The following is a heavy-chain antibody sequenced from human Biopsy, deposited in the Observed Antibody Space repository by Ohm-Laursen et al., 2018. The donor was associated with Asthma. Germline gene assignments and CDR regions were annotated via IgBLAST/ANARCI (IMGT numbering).Heavy chain of an antibody. J-gene: IGHJ4*02. CDR2: MYYSGSA. CDR1: GGSVSTGSYY. CDR3: ARGGWGQLGLGY. D-gene: IGHD6-6*01. Sequence: SDTLSLTCIVSGGSVSTGSYYWGWIRQPPGKGLEWIGSMYYSGSAYYNPSPKSRVTISVDTSKNQFSLKLSSVTAADTAVYYCARGGWGQLGLGYWGQGTLVTVSS. V-gene: IGHV4-39*07.